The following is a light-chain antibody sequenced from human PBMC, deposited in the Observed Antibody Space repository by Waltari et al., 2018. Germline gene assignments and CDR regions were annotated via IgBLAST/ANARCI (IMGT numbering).Light chain of an antibody. CDR3: QQYYSTPWT. CDR2: WAS. Sequence: DIVMTQSPDSLAVSLGERATINCKSSQIVLYSSNNKNDLAWYQQKPRQPPKLLIYWASTRESGVPDRFSGRGSGTDFTLTISSLQAEDVAVYYCQQYYSTPWTFGQGTKVEIK. CDR1: QIVLYSSNNKND. J-gene: IGKJ1*01. V-gene: IGKV4-1*01.